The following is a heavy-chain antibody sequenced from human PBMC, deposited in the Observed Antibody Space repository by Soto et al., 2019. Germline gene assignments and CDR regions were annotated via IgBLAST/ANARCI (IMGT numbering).Heavy chain of an antibody. D-gene: IGHD2-15*01. V-gene: IGHV4-59*01. Sequence: SETLSLTCTVAGGSISSYYWSWIRQPPGKGLEWIGYIYYSVTTNYNPSLKSRVTISVDTSKNQFSLKLSSMTAADTAVYYCARVTLYCSGGTCYRNKGWFDPWGQGTPVTSPQ. CDR3: ARVTLYCSGGTCYRNKGWFDP. CDR2: IYYSVTT. CDR1: GGSISSYY. J-gene: IGHJ5*02.